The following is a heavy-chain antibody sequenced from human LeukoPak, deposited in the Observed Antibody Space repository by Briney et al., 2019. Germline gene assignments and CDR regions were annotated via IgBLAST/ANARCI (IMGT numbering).Heavy chain of an antibody. D-gene: IGHD5-18*01. CDR1: GYTFTSYG. Sequence: ASVKVSCKASGYTFTSYGISWVRQAPGQGLEWMSWISGYNGNTNYAQMVQGRVTMTTDTSTSTGYMELRSLRSDDTAVYYCARGLDASMETAYDYWGQGTRVTVSS. V-gene: IGHV1-18*01. CDR3: ARGLDASMETAYDY. J-gene: IGHJ4*02. CDR2: ISGYNGNT.